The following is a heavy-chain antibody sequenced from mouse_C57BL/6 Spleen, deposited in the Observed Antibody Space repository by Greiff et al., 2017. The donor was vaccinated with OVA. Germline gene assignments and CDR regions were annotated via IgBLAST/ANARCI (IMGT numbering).Heavy chain of an antibody. D-gene: IGHD2-5*01. J-gene: IGHJ4*01. CDR2: IHPNSGST. V-gene: IGHV1-64*01. Sequence: QVQLQQPGAELVKPGASVKLSCTASGYTFTSYWMHWVKQRPGQGLEWIGMIHPNSGSTNYTETFKSKATLTVDTSSSTASMQLSSLTSEDSEVYYCARGAYYSNYEAMDYWGQGTAVTVSS. CDR1: GYTFTSYW. CDR3: ARGAYYSNYEAMDY.